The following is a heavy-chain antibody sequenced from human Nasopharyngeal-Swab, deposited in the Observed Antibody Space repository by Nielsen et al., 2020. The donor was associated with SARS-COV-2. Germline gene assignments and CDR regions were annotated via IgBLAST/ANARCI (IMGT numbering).Heavy chain of an antibody. Sequence: ASVKVSCKASGYTFTSYGISWVRQAPGQGLEWMGWISAYNSNTNYAQKLQGRVTMTTDTSTSTAYMELRSLRSDDTAVYYCARVVTRPYYYGMDVWGQGTTVTVSS. CDR2: ISAYNSNT. CDR1: GYTFTSYG. J-gene: IGHJ6*02. CDR3: ARVVTRPYYYGMDV. D-gene: IGHD4-23*01. V-gene: IGHV1-18*01.